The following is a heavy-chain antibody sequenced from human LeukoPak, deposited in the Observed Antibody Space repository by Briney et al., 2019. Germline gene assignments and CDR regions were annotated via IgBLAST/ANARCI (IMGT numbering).Heavy chain of an antibody. CDR2: INPNSGGT. CDR1: GYTFTCYY. V-gene: IGHV1-2*02. Sequence: GASVKVSCKASGYTFTCYYMHWVRQAPGLGLEWMGWINPNSGGTSYAQKVQGRVTMTRDTSISTAYMEFTRLTADDTAVYYCGRGGYTYGDNWFDRWGQGTLVTVSS. CDR3: GRGGYTYGDNWFDR. J-gene: IGHJ5*02. D-gene: IGHD5-18*01.